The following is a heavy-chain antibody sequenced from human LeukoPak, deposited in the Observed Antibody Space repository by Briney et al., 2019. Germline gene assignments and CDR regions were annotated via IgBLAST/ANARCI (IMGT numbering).Heavy chain of an antibody. CDR3: ARANGMDV. J-gene: IGHJ6*02. V-gene: IGHV3-48*02. CDR2: ISSTSSTI. Sequence: GGSLRLSCAASGFTFSSYSMNWVRQPPGKGLEWVSYISSTSSTIYYADSVKGRFTISRDNAKNSLYLQMSSLRDDDTALYYCARANGMDVWGQGTTVTVSS. CDR1: GFTFSSYS.